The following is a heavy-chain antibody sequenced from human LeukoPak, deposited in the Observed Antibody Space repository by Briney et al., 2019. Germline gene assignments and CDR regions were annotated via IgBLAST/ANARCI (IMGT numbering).Heavy chain of an antibody. CDR1: GYSFTNYW. D-gene: IGHD4-11*01. J-gene: IGHJ4*02. CDR3: ARRGGYSDYRWSLDY. Sequence: PGESLKISCKGSGYSFTNYWIGWVRQMPGAGLEWMGIIYPGDSDTRYSPSFQGQVTVSADKSFSTAYLQWNSLKASDTAMYYCARRGGYSDYRWSLDYWGQGTLITVSS. CDR2: IYPGDSDT. V-gene: IGHV5-51*01.